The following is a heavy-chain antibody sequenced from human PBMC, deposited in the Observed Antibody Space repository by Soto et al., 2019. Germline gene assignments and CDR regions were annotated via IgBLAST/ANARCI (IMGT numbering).Heavy chain of an antibody. CDR1: GYAFGDYD. D-gene: IGHD1-1*01. J-gene: IGHJ5*02. V-gene: IGHV1-8*01. Sequence: QVQLVQSGAEVQRPGASVKVSCRASGYAFGDYDISWVRQAPGEGLEWMGWMNPNSANTGYAQKFQGRVATTRDMSRSTAYMELIRLRPEDTAIYYCARMATYGTLNWFDPWGQGALVTVSS. CDR3: ARMATYGTLNWFDP. CDR2: MNPNSANT.